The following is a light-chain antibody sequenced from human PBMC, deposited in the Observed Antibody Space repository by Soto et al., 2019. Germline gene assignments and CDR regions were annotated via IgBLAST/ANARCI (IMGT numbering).Light chain of an antibody. V-gene: IGLV1-44*01. CDR1: SSNSGSNT. CDR3: AAWDESLNGL. Sequence: QSVLTQPPSASGTPGQRVTISCSGSSSNSGSNTVNWYQQLPGTAPKLLIYSNNQRPSGVPDRFSGSKSGTSASLAISGLQSEDEADYYCAAWDESLNGLFGGGTKLTVL. J-gene: IGLJ2*01. CDR2: SNN.